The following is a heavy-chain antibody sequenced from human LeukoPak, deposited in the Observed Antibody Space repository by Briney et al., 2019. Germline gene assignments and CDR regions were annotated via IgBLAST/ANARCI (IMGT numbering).Heavy chain of an antibody. CDR2: IYTSGST. J-gene: IGHJ4*02. CDR1: GGSISTYY. D-gene: IGHD3-22*01. CDR3: ARDSSGYYRIDY. V-gene: IGHV4-4*07. Sequence: SETLCLTCTVSGGSISTYYCSWIRQPAGKGLEWIGRIYTSGSTSYNSSLKSRVTMSVDTSKNQFSLKLSSVTAADTAVYYCARDSSGYYRIDYWGQGTLVTVSS.